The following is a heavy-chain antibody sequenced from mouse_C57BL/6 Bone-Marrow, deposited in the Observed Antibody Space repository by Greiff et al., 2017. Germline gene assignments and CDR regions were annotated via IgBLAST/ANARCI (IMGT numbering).Heavy chain of an antibody. Sequence: EVQRVESGGDLVKPGGSLKISCAASGFTFSSYGLSWVRQTPDKRLEWVATISSGGSYTYYPDRVTGRITIYRDNAKNILSLQMSNLKSDDTAMSYCAGQNWDYFDYWGQGTTLTVSS. D-gene: IGHD4-1*01. V-gene: IGHV5-6*01. J-gene: IGHJ2*01. CDR1: GFTFSSYG. CDR2: ISSGGSYT. CDR3: AGQNWDYFDY.